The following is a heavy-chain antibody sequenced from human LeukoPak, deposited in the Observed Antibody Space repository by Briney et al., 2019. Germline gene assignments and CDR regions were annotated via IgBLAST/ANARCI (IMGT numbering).Heavy chain of an antibody. CDR2: IQPDGIDP. D-gene: IGHD1-1*01. Sequence: PGGSLRLSCATSGFNFNNYGMHWGREPPGKGLEWVALIQPDGIDPYYADSVKGRFTVFRDNSKSTLYLQLNSLTPDDTAIYYCAKRDRTTEFDYWGQGTLVTVSS. V-gene: IGHV3-30*02. CDR3: AKRDRTTEFDY. CDR1: GFNFNNYG. J-gene: IGHJ4*02.